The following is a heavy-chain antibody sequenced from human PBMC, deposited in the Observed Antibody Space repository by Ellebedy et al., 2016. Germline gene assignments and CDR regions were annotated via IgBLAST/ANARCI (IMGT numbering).Heavy chain of an antibody. V-gene: IGHV6-1*01. CDR2: TYYRSRWLT. CDR3: AREAGSAATAVDLDF. J-gene: IGHJ4*02. D-gene: IGHD6-13*01. Sequence: SQTLSLTCAISGDSVSSNSVAWNWIRQSPSRGLEWLGRTYYRSRWLTEYAVSVKSRMTINADTSKNQFSLQLSSVTPEDTAVYYCAREAGSAATAVDLDFWGQGTLVTVSS. CDR1: GDSVSSNSVA.